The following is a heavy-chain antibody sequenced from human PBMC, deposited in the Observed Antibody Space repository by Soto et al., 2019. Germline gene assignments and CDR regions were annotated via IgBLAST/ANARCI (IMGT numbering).Heavy chain of an antibody. J-gene: IGHJ6*02. CDR2: IVPIFGTT. CDR1: GGTFSNYA. D-gene: IGHD6-19*01. V-gene: IGHV1-69*12. Sequence: QVQLVQSGAEVKKPGSSVKVSCKVSGGTFSNYAIDWVRLAPGHGLEWMGGIVPIFGTTYYTQKFQGRATMIADASTTTAYLEMSSLGSEATAIYYCAGVEALAALYNPHGLDVWGQGTAVTVSS. CDR3: AGVEALAALYNPHGLDV.